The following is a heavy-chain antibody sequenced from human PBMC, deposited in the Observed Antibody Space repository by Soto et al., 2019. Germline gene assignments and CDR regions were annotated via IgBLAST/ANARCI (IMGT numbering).Heavy chain of an antibody. CDR2: IFSNDEK. V-gene: IGHV2-26*01. D-gene: IGHD6-13*01. J-gene: IGHJ6*02. CDR1: GFSLSNARMG. CDR3: ARLFLAEAGTLAPYYYGMDV. Sequence: SGPTLVNPTETLTLTCTVSGFSLSNARMGVSWIRQPPGKALEWLAHIFSNDEKSYSTSLKSRLTISKDTSKSQVVLTMTNMDPVDTATYYCARLFLAEAGTLAPYYYGMDVWGQGTTVTVSS.